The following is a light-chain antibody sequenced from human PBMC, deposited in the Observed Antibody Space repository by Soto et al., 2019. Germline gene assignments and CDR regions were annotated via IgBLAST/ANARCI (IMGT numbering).Light chain of an antibody. V-gene: IGKV1-5*03. CDR2: KAS. J-gene: IGKJ1*01. Sequence: DIQMTQSPSTLSGSVGDRVTITCRASQTISSWLAWYQQKPGKAPKLLIYKASTLKSGVPSRFSCSGSGTEFTLTISSLQPDDFATYYCQHYNSYSEAFGQGTKVE. CDR3: QHYNSYSEA. CDR1: QTISSW.